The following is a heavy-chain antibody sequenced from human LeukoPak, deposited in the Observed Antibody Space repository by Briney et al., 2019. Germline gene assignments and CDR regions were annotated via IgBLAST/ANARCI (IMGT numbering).Heavy chain of an antibody. V-gene: IGHV4-34*01. J-gene: IGHJ4*02. D-gene: IGHD4-17*01. CDR1: GGSFSGYY. CDR3: ASGYGDYGNDY. CDR2: INHSGST. Sequence: SETLSLTCAVYGGSFSGYYWSWIRQPPGKGLEWIGEINHSGSTNYNPSLKSRVTISVDTSKNQSSLKLSSVTAADTAVYYCASGYGDYGNDYWGQGTLVTVSS.